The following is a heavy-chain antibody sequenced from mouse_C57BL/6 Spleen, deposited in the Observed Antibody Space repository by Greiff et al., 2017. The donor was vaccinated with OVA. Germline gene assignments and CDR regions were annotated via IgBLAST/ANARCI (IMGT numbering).Heavy chain of an antibody. J-gene: IGHJ3*01. V-gene: IGHV2-5*01. CDR1: GFSLTSYG. D-gene: IGHD1-1*01. Sequence: VMLVESGPGLVQPSQSLSITCTVSGFSLTSYGVHWVRQSPGKGLEWLGVIWRGGSTDYNAAFMSRLSITKDNSKSQVFFKMNSLQADDTAIYYCAKAYYGSSYWSAYWGQGTLVTVSA. CDR2: IWRGGST. CDR3: AKAYYGSSYWSAY.